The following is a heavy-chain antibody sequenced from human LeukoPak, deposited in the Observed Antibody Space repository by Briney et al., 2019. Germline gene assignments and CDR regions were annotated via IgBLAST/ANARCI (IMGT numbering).Heavy chain of an antibody. CDR3: ARDRRGYSGYDDRSDY. J-gene: IGHJ4*02. Sequence: GGSLRLSCAASGFTFSSYSMNWVRQAPGKRLEWVSSISSSSSYIYYADSVKGRFTISRDNAKNSLYLQMNSLRAEDTAVYYCARDRRGYSGYDDRSDYWGQGTLVTVSS. D-gene: IGHD5-12*01. V-gene: IGHV3-21*01. CDR2: ISSSSSYI. CDR1: GFTFSSYS.